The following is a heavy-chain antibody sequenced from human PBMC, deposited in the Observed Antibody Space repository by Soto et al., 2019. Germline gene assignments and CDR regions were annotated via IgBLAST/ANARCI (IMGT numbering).Heavy chain of an antibody. J-gene: IGHJ4*02. CDR2: IIPIFGTA. D-gene: IGHD5-18*01. V-gene: IGHV1-69*06. CDR3: ARERDVDTAMDLDY. Sequence: ASGKVSFTASGGTFRSYAISWVRQAPGQGLEWMGGIIPIFGTANYAQKFQGRVTITADKSTSTAYMELSSLRSEDTAVYYCARERDVDTAMDLDYWGQGTLVTVSA. CDR1: GGTFRSYA.